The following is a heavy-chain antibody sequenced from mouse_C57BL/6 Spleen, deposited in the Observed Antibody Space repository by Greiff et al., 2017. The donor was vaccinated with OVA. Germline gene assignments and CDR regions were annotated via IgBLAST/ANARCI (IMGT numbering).Heavy chain of an antibody. CDR2: ISSGSGTI. CDR1: GFTFSDYG. Sequence: EVQLMESGGGLVKPGGSLKLSCAASGFTFSDYGMHWVRQAPGRGLEWIAYISSGSGTIYYADTVKGQVTISRDNAKNTLFLQMTSLRSEDTAMYYCARRSYSNYWGQGTSVTVSS. CDR3: ARRSYSNY. D-gene: IGHD2-5*01. J-gene: IGHJ4*01. V-gene: IGHV5-17*01.